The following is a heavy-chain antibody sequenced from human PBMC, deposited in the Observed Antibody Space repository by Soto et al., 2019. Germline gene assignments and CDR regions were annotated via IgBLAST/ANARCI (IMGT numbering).Heavy chain of an antibody. D-gene: IGHD3-10*01. CDR2: ISRSCSPT. CDR1: GFTLKGYG. J-gene: IGHJ4*02. CDR3: ARALYASSASWGFYLDS. V-gene: IGHV3-48*01. Sequence: GGSLRLSCAASGFTLKGYGRTWVRQAPGKGREWISYISRSCSPTHYADSVKGRFTISRDNAKTSLYLQMDSLRVEDTAVYYCARALYASSASWGFYLDSWGQGALVTVSS.